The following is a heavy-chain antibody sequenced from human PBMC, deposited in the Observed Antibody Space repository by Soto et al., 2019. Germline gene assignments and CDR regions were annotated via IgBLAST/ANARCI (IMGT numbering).Heavy chain of an antibody. V-gene: IGHV1-69*01. D-gene: IGHD3-22*01. CDR3: ARGYDSSGYYYSPRTFDY. CDR2: IIPIFGTA. CDR1: GGTFSSYA. J-gene: IGHJ4*02. Sequence: QVQLVQSGAEVKKPGSSVKVSCKASGGTFSSYAISWVRQAPGQGLEWMGGIIPIFGTANYAQKFQGRVTITADESTSKAYMELGSLRSEDTAVYYCARGYDSSGYYYSPRTFDYWGQGTLVTVSS.